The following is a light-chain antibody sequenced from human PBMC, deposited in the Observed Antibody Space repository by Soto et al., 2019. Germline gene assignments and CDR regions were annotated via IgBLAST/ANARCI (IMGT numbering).Light chain of an antibody. CDR1: ASTIGRNY. CDR2: RNS. J-gene: IGLJ1*01. Sequence: QSVLAQSPSASGTPGQRVTISCSGSASTIGRNYVYWYQQLPGTAPKLLIYRNSQRPSGVPDRFSGSKSGTSASLAISGLRSVDEADYYCAAWDANLSGLYVFGAGTKVTVL. V-gene: IGLV1-47*01. CDR3: AAWDANLSGLYV.